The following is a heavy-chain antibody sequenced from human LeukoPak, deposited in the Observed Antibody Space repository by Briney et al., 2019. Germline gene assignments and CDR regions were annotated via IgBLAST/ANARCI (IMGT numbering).Heavy chain of an antibody. CDR3: VTGGYTYIY. J-gene: IGHJ4*02. CDR1: GFTFSSYW. Sequence: GSLRLSCAASGFTFSSYWMNWVRQAPGKGLVWVSRIASDGSSTTYADSVKGRFTISRDNAKNSLYLQMNSLRAEDTAVYYCVTGGYTYIYWGQGTLVTVSS. D-gene: IGHD5-12*01. CDR2: IASDGSST. V-gene: IGHV3-74*01.